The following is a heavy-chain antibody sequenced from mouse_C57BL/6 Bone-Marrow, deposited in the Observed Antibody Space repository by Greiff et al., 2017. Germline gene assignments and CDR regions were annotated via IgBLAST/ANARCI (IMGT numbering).Heavy chain of an antibody. V-gene: IGHV1-62-2*01. CDR1: GYIFTEYT. Sequence: QVQLQQSGAALVKPGASVKLSCKASGYIFTEYTIHWVKQRSGQGLAWIGWFYPGSGSITYNERFKDQATLTADKSSNTVYMELSRLTSKDAAVYFCARHERYYDYEGYFDYWGQGTTLTVSS. D-gene: IGHD2-4*01. CDR3: ARHERYYDYEGYFDY. J-gene: IGHJ2*01. CDR2: FYPGSGSI.